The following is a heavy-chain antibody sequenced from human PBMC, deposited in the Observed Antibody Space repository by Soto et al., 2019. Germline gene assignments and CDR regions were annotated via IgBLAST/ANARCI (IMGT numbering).Heavy chain of an antibody. CDR3: ATDGDYSGGWYFNGDYFNF. D-gene: IGHD6-19*01. J-gene: IGHJ4*02. CDR1: GFIIRSFN. V-gene: IGHV3-21*01. Sequence: GGSLRLSSAASGFIIRSFNMNGVRQAPGKCLEWVWSISGESGFKYYTDAVKGRFTISRDNASNSLFLQMNIMDVEDTALHYCATDGDYSGGWYFNGDYFNFWGQGTLVTVSS. CDR2: ISGESGFK.